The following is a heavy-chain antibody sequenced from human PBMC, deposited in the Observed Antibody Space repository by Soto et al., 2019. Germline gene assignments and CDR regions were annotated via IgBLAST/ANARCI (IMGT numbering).Heavy chain of an antibody. J-gene: IGHJ6*03. CDR2: IYYSGST. V-gene: IGHV4-4*02. Sequence: SETLSLTCAVSSGSISSSNWWSWVRQPPGKGLEWIGEIYYSGSTYHNPSLKSRVTISVDTSKNQFSLKLSSVTAADTAVYYCARGYHRDFLEWLSPHSDYYMDVWGKRTTVTVSS. D-gene: IGHD3-3*01. CDR1: SGSISSSNW. CDR3: ARGYHRDFLEWLSPHSDYYMDV.